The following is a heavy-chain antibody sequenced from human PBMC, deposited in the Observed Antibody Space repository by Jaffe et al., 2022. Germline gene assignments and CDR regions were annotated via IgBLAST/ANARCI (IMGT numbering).Heavy chain of an antibody. J-gene: IGHJ3*02. CDR1: GFTFSSYG. Sequence: QVQLVESGGGVVQPGGSLRLSCAASGFTFSSYGMHWVRQAPGKGLEWVAFIRYDGSNKYYADSVKGRFTISRDNSKNTLYLQMNSLRAEDTAVYYCAKGLLPTQPIAAAGTDAFDIWGQGTMVTVSS. CDR2: IRYDGSNK. CDR3: AKGLLPTQPIAAAGTDAFDI. D-gene: IGHD6-13*01. V-gene: IGHV3-30*02.